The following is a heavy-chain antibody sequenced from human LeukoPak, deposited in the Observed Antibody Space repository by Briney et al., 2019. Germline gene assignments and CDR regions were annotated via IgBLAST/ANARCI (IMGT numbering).Heavy chain of an antibody. Sequence: HPGGSLRLSCAASGFTFSSYWMSWVRQAPGKGLEWVANIKQDGSEKYYVDSVEGRFTISRDNAKNSLYLQMNSLRAEDTAVYYCARDRSHYYGSGTSDYWGQGTLVTVSS. J-gene: IGHJ4*02. V-gene: IGHV3-7*01. D-gene: IGHD3-10*01. CDR3: ARDRSHYYGSGTSDY. CDR1: GFTFSSYW. CDR2: IKQDGSEK.